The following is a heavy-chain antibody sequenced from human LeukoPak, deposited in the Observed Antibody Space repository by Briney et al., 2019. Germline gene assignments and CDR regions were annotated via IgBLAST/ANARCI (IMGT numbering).Heavy chain of an antibody. CDR3: ATQRGSYLWGTDFDF. CDR1: GYTFNGHY. CDR2: INPNSGDT. V-gene: IGHV1-2*02. D-gene: IGHD3-16*01. Sequence: ASVKVSCKASGYTFNGHYMHWVRQAPGQGLEWMGWINPNSGDTNYAQKFQGRVTMTRDTSISTFYTELSRLRSDDSAVYYCATQRGSYLWGTDFDFWGQGTLVTVSS. J-gene: IGHJ4*02.